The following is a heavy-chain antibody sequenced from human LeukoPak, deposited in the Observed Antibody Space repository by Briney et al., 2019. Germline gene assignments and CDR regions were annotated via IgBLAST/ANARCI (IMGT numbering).Heavy chain of an antibody. CDR2: ISSSSSHI. V-gene: IGHV3-21*01. CDR1: GFTFSSYS. Sequence: GGSLRLSCAASGFTFSSYSMNWVRQAPGKGLEWVSSISSSSSHIYYADSVKGRFTISRDNAKNSLYLQMNSLRAEDTAVYYCARESRGTYYDFWSGYYPTDYWGQGTLVTVSS. D-gene: IGHD3-3*01. CDR3: ARESRGTYYDFWSGYYPTDY. J-gene: IGHJ4*02.